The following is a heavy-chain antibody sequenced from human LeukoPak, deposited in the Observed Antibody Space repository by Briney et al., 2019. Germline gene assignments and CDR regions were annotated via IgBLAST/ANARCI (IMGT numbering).Heavy chain of an antibody. Sequence: GGSLRLSCSASGFTFSSYAMHWVRQAPGKGLEYVSAISSNGGSTYYADSVKGRFTISRDNSKNTLYLQMSSLRAEDTAVYYCVKGLDIVATITRTNDYWGQGTLVTVSS. V-gene: IGHV3-64D*06. D-gene: IGHD5-12*01. CDR3: VKGLDIVATITRTNDY. CDR2: ISSNGGST. J-gene: IGHJ4*02. CDR1: GFTFSSYA.